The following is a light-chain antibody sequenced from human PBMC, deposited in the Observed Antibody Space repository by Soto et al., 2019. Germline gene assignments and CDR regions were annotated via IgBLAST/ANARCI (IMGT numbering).Light chain of an antibody. Sequence: EIVLTQSPGTLSLSPGERVTLSCRASQSVNRKYLAWYQQKPGQAPRLLMYGASSRATGIPDRFSGSGSGTGFTLTISRLEPEDFAVYYCQQYGSLSWTFGQGTKVDIK. CDR2: GAS. CDR1: QSVNRKY. CDR3: QQYGSLSWT. V-gene: IGKV3-20*01. J-gene: IGKJ1*01.